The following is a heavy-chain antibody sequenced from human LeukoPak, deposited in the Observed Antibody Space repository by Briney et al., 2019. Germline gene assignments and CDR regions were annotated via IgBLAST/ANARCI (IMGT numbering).Heavy chain of an antibody. Sequence: GGSLRLSCAASGFTFSNAWMNWVRQAPGKGLEWVANIKQDGSEKYYVDSVKGRFTISRDNAKNSLYLQMNSLRAEDTAVYYCARDPDYDSSGYYYYYGMDVWGQGTTVTVSS. J-gene: IGHJ6*02. D-gene: IGHD3-22*01. CDR1: GFTFSNAW. V-gene: IGHV3-7*01. CDR3: ARDPDYDSSGYYYYYGMDV. CDR2: IKQDGSEK.